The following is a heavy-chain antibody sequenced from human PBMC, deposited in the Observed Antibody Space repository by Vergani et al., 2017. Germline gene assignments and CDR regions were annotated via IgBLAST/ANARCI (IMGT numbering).Heavy chain of an antibody. Sequence: QMQLQESGPGLVKASETLSLTCTVSGASIISRSYYWGWIRQPPGKGLEWIGSIYNSGNGDSSSSLKSRVTISADTSKYQFSLRLTSVTAADTAVYYCASGKYYSDSTSHFRGRYFDVWGRGTLVTVPS. V-gene: IGHV4-39*01. CDR1: GASIISRSYY. CDR3: ASGKYYSDSTSHFRGRYFDV. J-gene: IGHJ2*01. CDR2: IYNSGNG. D-gene: IGHD3-16*01.